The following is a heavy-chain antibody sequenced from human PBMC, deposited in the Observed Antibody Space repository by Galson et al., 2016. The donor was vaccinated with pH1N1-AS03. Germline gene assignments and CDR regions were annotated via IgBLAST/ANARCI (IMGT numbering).Heavy chain of an antibody. CDR1: GYNFDTYY. J-gene: IGHJ2*01. CDR3: ARHSRSDLPSHFDL. V-gene: IGHV5-51*01. CDR2: IYPGDSHT. D-gene: IGHD3/OR15-3a*01. Sequence: QSGAEVKKPGESLKISCKGSGYNFDTYYIAWVRQMPGKGLEWIGVIYPGDSHTRYSPSFQGQVTISADKSTSAAHLQWSSLKASDTGMYYCARHSRSDLPSHFDLWGRGTLVTVSS.